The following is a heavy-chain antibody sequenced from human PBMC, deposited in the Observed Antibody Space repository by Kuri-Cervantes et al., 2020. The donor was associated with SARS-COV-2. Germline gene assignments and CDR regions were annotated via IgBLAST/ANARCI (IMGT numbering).Heavy chain of an antibody. CDR1: GYTFTSYD. CDR3: AKDGNTIFGVVTSYYYAYMGV. V-gene: IGHV1-8*01. Sequence: ASVKVSCKASGYTFTSYDINWVRQATGQGLEWMGWMNPNSGNTGYAQKFQGRVTMTRNTSISTAYMELSSLRSEDTAVYYCAKDGNTIFGVVTSYYYAYMGVWGKGTTVTVSS. J-gene: IGHJ6*03. D-gene: IGHD3-3*01. CDR2: MNPNSGNT.